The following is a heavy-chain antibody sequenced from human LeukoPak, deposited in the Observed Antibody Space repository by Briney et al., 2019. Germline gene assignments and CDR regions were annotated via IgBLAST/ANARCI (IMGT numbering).Heavy chain of an antibody. J-gene: IGHJ4*02. D-gene: IGHD2-15*01. CDR1: RFTFRSYP. V-gene: IGHV3-30-3*01. CDR2: ISTDGSDK. Sequence: QPGRSLRLSCAASRFTFRSYPMHWVRQAPGKGLEWVAVISTDGSDKHYRDSVKGRFTISRDNSKNTLYLQMNSLRAEDTAVYYCVRDSAVAAADYYFDYWGQGTLVTVS. CDR3: VRDSAVAAADYYFDY.